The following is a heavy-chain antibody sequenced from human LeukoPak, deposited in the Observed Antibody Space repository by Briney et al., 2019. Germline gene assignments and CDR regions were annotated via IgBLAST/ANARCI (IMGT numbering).Heavy chain of an antibody. CDR1: VFTSIAYA. V-gene: IGHV3-23*01. CDR2: ISGGGVTT. CDR3: ARNQQLGGHSYYYYGMDV. J-gene: IGHJ6*02. Sequence: GGSLRLSCVGSVFTSIAYALTWARQAPGKGLEWVSGISGGGVTTYYADSVKGRFTISRDNSKNTLYLQMNSLRADDTAIYYCARNQQLGGHSYYYYGMDVWGQGTTVTVSS. D-gene: IGHD3-16*01.